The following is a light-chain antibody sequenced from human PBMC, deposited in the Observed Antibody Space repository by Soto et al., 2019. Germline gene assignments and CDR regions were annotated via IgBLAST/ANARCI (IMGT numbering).Light chain of an antibody. CDR3: QQYVNSPYT. CDR1: QSVSSGY. Sequence: EIVLTQSPGTLSSSPGERATLSCRASQSVSSGYLAWYQQKPGQTPRLRIYGASSRAAGIPDRFSGSGSGTDFTITISGLEPEDFAVYYCQQYVNSPYTFGQGTKLEI. J-gene: IGKJ2*01. V-gene: IGKV3-20*01. CDR2: GAS.